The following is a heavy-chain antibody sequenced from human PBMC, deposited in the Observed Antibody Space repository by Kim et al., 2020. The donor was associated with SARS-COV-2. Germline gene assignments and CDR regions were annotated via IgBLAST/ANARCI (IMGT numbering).Heavy chain of an antibody. J-gene: IGHJ5*02. CDR2: ISAYNGNT. CDR1: GYTFTSYG. V-gene: IGHV1-18*01. D-gene: IGHD1-26*01. Sequence: ASVKVSCKASGYTFTSYGISWVRQAPGQGLEWMGWISAYNGNTNYAQKLQGRVTMTTDTSTSTAYMELRSLRSDDTAVYYCAREILEVYSGSYFGWFDPWGQGTLVTVSS. CDR3: AREILEVYSGSYFGWFDP.